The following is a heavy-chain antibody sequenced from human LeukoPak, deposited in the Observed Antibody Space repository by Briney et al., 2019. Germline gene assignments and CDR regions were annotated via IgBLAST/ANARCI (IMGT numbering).Heavy chain of an antibody. V-gene: IGHV3-7*01. CDR2: INQDESAK. D-gene: IGHD6-13*01. J-gene: IGHJ4*02. CDR3: AREGLEQLVNFDY. CDR1: GFTFSRYW. Sequence: GGSLRLSCAASGFTFSRYWMSWVRQAPGKGLEWVASINQDESAKYYVDSVKGRFTISRDNAKNSLYLQMNSLRAEDTAVYYCAREGLEQLVNFDYWGQGTLVTVSS.